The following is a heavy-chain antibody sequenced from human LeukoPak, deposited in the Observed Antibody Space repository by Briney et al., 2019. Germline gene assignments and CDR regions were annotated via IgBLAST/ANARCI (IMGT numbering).Heavy chain of an antibody. V-gene: IGHV3-7*01. Sequence: GGSLRLSCVASGFSFSSYWMHWVRQAPGKGLEWVANIKQDGSERFYVGSVKGRFTISRDNAKKSLYLQMDSLRVGDTAVYYCASDFVVDFWGQGTLVTVSS. J-gene: IGHJ4*02. CDR2: IKQDGSER. CDR3: ASDFVVDF. D-gene: IGHD2-21*01. CDR1: GFSFSSYW.